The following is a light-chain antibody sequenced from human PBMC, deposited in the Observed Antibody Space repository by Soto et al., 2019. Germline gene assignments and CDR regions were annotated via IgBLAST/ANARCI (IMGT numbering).Light chain of an antibody. CDR3: RQYNDWPLT. Sequence: EIVMTQSPVTLSVSPGERATLSCRASQSVSSNLAWYQQKPGQAPSLLIYGAFTRATGIPARFSGTGSGTEFTLTISSLQSEDFALYYCRQYNDWPLTFGQGT. V-gene: IGKV3-15*01. CDR2: GAF. CDR1: QSVSSN. J-gene: IGKJ1*01.